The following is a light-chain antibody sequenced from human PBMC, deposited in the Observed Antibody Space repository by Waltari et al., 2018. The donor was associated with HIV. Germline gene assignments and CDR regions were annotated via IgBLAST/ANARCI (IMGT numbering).Light chain of an antibody. J-gene: IGLJ3*02. CDR3: ALYMGSGSWV. CDR2: STD. V-gene: IGLV8-61*01. CDR1: SGSDPTNHY. Sequence: QTVVTQESSFSVSHGGTVTLTCGFNSGSDPTNHYPSCDPHTPGPAPRSLSCSTDIRSLGVPDRFSGSILGNKAALTITGAQADDEFDYYCALYMGSGSWVFCGGTKLTVL.